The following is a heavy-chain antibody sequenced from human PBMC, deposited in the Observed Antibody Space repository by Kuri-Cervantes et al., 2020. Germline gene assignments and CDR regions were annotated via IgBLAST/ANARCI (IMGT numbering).Heavy chain of an antibody. CDR3: ARVPRLQQLVRDFDY. D-gene: IGHD6-13*01. Sequence: ASVKVSCKASGYTFTSYYMHWVRQAPGQGLEWMGIINPSGGSTSYAQKFRGRVTMTRDTSTSTVYMELSSLRSEDTAVYYCARVPRLQQLVRDFDYWGQGTLVTVSS. J-gene: IGHJ4*02. CDR2: INPSGGST. V-gene: IGHV1-46*01. CDR1: GYTFTSYY.